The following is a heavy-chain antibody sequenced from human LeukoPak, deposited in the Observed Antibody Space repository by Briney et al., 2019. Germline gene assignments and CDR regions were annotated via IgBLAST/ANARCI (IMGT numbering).Heavy chain of an antibody. Sequence: SETLSLTCTVSGGSISSSSYYWGWIRQAPGKGLEWIESIFYGGSTHYNPSLKSRATISVDTSKNQFSLKLTSVTAADAAMYYCARQVPTAAADTRGYFDYWGQGTVVTVSS. D-gene: IGHD6-25*01. CDR1: GGSISSSSYY. CDR2: IFYGGST. J-gene: IGHJ4*02. CDR3: ARQVPTAAADTRGYFDY. V-gene: IGHV4-39*01.